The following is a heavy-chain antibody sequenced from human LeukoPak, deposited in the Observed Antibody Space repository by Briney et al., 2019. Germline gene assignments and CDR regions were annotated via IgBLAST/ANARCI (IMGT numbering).Heavy chain of an antibody. V-gene: IGHV1-18*01. D-gene: IGHD3-16*01. CDR3: ARDSRYEGWFDY. Sequence: ASVKVFCKASGYTFTRYGISWVRQAPGQGLEWMGWISAYNGNTNYAQKLQGRVTMTTDTSTSTAYMELRSLRSDDTAVYYCARDSRYEGWFDYWGQGTLVTVSS. J-gene: IGHJ4*02. CDR1: GYTFTRYG. CDR2: ISAYNGNT.